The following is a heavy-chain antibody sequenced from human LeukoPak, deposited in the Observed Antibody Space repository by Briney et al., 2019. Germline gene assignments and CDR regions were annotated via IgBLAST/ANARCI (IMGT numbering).Heavy chain of an antibody. CDR3: AKKASWSSGWVDY. Sequence: GGSLRLSCAASGFTFSSYGMHWVRQAPGKGLEWVAVISYDGSNKYYADSVKGRFTISRDNSKNTLYLQMNSLRAEDTAVYYCAKKASWSSGWVDYWGQGTLVIVSS. CDR1: GFTFSSYG. V-gene: IGHV3-30*18. CDR2: ISYDGSNK. J-gene: IGHJ4*02. D-gene: IGHD6-19*01.